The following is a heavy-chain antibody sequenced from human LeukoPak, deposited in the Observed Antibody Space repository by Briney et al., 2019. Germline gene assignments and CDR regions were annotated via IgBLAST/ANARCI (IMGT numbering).Heavy chain of an antibody. CDR3: ARGQAGYNWGPDY. D-gene: IGHD5-24*01. CDR2: IIISSRYI. Sequence: GGSLSLSCAASGFTFSSYSMNWVRQPPGKGLDWVSSIIISSRYIYYADSVKGRFTISRDNDKHALYLQMNSLRAEDTAVYYCARGQAGYNWGPDYWGQGTLVTVSS. J-gene: IGHJ4*02. CDR1: GFTFSSYS. V-gene: IGHV3-21*01.